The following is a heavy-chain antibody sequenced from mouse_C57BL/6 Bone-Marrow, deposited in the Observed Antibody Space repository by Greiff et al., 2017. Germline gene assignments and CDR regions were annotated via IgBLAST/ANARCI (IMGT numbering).Heavy chain of an antibody. D-gene: IGHD2-3*01. J-gene: IGHJ2*01. CDR1: GFTFSSYA. CDR2: ISDGGSYT. V-gene: IGHV5-4*03. Sequence: EVKLMESGGGLVKPGGSLKLSCAVSGFTFSSYAMSWVRQTPEKRLEWVATISDGGSYTYYPDNVKGRFTISRDNAKNNLYLQMSHLKSEDTAMYYWARDWDGYYGFYFDYWGQGTTLTVSS. CDR3: ARDWDGYYGFYFDY.